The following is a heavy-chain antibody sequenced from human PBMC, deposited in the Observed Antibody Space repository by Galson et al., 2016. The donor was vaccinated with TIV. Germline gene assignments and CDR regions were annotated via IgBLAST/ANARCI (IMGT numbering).Heavy chain of an antibody. V-gene: IGHV6-1*01. Sequence: CAISGDSASSNSAAWNWLRQSPSRGLERLGRTFYRSKWYNDYAQAVKSRITINPDTSKNQYSLQLNSVTPEDTAVYYCSRASPSVFGIIMTLDSWGQGTLVTVSS. CDR3: SRASPSVFGIIMTLDS. CDR2: TFYRSKWYN. CDR1: GDSASSNSAA. J-gene: IGHJ4*02. D-gene: IGHD3-16*01.